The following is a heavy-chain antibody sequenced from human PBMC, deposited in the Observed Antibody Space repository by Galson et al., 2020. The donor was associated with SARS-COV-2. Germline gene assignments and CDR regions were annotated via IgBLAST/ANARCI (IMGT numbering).Heavy chain of an antibody. CDR3: ARASRHIVVVTAIPRFDY. CDR2: ISSSSSYI. J-gene: IGHJ4*02. V-gene: IGHV3-21*01. D-gene: IGHD2-21*02. CDR1: GFTFSSYS. Sequence: GGSLRLSCAASGFTFSSYSMNWVRQAPGKGLEWVSSISSSSSYIYYADSVKGRFTISRDNAKNSLYLQMNSLRAEDTAVYYCARASRHIVVVTAIPRFDYWGQGTLVTVSS.